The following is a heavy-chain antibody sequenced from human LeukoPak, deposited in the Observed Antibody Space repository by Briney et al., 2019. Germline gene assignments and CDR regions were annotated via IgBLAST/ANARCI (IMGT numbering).Heavy chain of an antibody. D-gene: IGHD2-15*01. V-gene: IGHV4-61*02. CDR2: IYTSGST. CDR3: ARDGVDCSGGSCYPAPYYYYYYMDV. J-gene: IGHJ6*03. Sequence: SETLSLTCTVSGGSISSGSYYWSWIRQPAGKGLEWIGRIYTSGSTNYNPSLKSRVTISVDTSKNQFSLRLSSVTAADTAVYYCARDGVDCSGGSCYPAPYYYYYYMDVWGKGTTVTISS. CDR1: GGSISSGSYY.